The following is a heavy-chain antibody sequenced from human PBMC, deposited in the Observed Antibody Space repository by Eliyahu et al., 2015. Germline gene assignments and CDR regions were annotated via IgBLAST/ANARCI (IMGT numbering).Heavy chain of an antibody. CDR3: ANGFPLSQPRHFDY. CDR1: GFAFSGSG. Sequence: QVQMVESGGSVVQPGRSLVLSCAASGFAFSGSGMHWVRQAPGXGLEWVALISYDGNKKYYADXVKGRFTVSRDNPRNTLYLQMNSLRPDDTAIYYCANGFPLSQPRHFDYWGRGTQVTVSS. J-gene: IGHJ4*02. D-gene: IGHD2/OR15-2a*01. V-gene: IGHV3-30*18. CDR2: ISYDGNKK.